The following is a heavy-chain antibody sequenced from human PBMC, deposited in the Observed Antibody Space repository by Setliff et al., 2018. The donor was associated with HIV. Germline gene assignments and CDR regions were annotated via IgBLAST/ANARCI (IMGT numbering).Heavy chain of an antibody. CDR3: ARGHCSGTNCYGVDYYGMDV. CDR2: IYHGECT. CDR1: GGSISSDNW. J-gene: IGHJ6*02. Sequence: SETLSLTCAVSGGSISSDNWWTWVRQPPGKGLEWNGEIYHGECTNYTASLKSRVSMSVEKSKNQFSLKLTSVPAADTAVYYCARGHCSGTNCYGVDYYGMDVWGQGTTVTVSS. V-gene: IGHV4-4*02. D-gene: IGHD2-2*01.